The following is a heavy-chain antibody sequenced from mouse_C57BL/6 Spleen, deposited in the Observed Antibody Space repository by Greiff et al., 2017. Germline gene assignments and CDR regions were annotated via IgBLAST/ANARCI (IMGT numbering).Heavy chain of an antibody. V-gene: IGHV1-61*01. D-gene: IGHD4-1*01. J-gene: IGHJ4*01. CDR3: ARRGNSDVYYYAMDY. CDR2: IYPSDSET. Sequence: VQLQQPGAELVRPGSSVKLSCKASGYTFTSYWMDRVKQRPGQGLEWIGNIYPSDSETHYNQKFKDKATLTVDNSSSTAYMQLSSLTSEDSAVYYWARRGNSDVYYYAMDYWGQGTSGTVSS. CDR1: GYTFTSYW.